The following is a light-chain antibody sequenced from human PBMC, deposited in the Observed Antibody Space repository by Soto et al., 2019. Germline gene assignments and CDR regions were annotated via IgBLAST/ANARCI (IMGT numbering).Light chain of an antibody. CDR2: KSS. V-gene: IGKV1-5*03. CDR1: ASISSW. Sequence: DIQMTQSPSTLFASVGDRVPITCRASASISSWLAWYQKQPGKAPKLLIYKSSILENGVPSRFSGGGSGTEFTLTISSLQPDDFATYYCQQYGAFGQGTKVDIK. J-gene: IGKJ1*01. CDR3: QQYGA.